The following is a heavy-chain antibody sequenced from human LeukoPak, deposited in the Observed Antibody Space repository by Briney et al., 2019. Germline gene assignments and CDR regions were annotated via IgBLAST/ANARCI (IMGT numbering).Heavy chain of an antibody. Sequence: GGSLRLSCAASELTVSSNYMSWVRQAPGKGLEWVSVIYSGGSTYYADSVKGRFIISRDNSRNTLYLQMNSLRAEDTAVYYCARDRGYSNFDYWGQGTLVTVSS. CDR3: ARDRGYSNFDY. CDR1: ELTVSSNY. V-gene: IGHV3-66*01. J-gene: IGHJ4*02. CDR2: IYSGGST. D-gene: IGHD4-11*01.